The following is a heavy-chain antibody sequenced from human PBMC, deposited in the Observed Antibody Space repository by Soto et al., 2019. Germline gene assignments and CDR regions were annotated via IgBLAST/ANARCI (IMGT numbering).Heavy chain of an antibody. CDR2: SGTT. CDR1: GASISSSNYY. J-gene: IGHJ4*02. V-gene: IGHV4-39*01. Sequence: SETLSLTCTVSGASISSSNYYWGWIRQPPGKGLQWIGSGTTYYNPSLRGRVTISVDPSENQFSLHLTSVTAADTAVYYCATYGGNTGRFDYSGLGTLVTVSS. CDR3: ATYGGNTGRFDY. D-gene: IGHD4-17*01.